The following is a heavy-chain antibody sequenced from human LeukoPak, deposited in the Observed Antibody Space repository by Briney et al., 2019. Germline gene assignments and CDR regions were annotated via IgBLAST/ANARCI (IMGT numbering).Heavy chain of an antibody. Sequence: PGGSLRLSCAASGFTFTSYWMSWVRQAPGKGLEWVANIKQDGSEKYYVDSVKGRFTISRDNARNSLYLQMNSLRAEDTALYYCASADSAMVMLYAFDIWGQGTMVTVSS. CDR1: GFTFTSYW. CDR3: ASADSAMVMLYAFDI. J-gene: IGHJ3*02. CDR2: IKQDGSEK. D-gene: IGHD5-18*01. V-gene: IGHV3-7*01.